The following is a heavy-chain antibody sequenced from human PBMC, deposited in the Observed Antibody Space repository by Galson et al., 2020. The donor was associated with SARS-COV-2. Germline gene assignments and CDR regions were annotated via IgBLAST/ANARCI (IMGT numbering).Heavy chain of an antibody. Sequence: GESLKISCAASGFTFSSYAMSWVRQAPGKGLEWVSALTGSGAGTYYADSVKGRFIISRDNSNDTLYLEMNNLRAEDTAIYYCVKDSGWYQDSFDNWGQGTLVTGST. J-gene: IGHJ4*02. CDR2: LTGSGAGT. CDR3: VKDSGWYQDSFDN. CDR1: GFTFSSYA. V-gene: IGHV3-23*01. D-gene: IGHD6-19*01.